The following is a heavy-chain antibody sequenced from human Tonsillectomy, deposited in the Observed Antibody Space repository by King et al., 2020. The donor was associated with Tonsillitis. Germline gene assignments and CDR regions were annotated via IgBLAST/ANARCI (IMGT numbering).Heavy chain of an antibody. V-gene: IGHV3-20*01. Sequence: DVQLVESGGGVVRPGGSLRLSCAASGFTFDEYGMSWVRQVPGKGLEWVSGINWNGGRTGYADSVKGRFTISRDNAKNSLYLQMNSLRAEDTALYHCARVAVSSGYYFPFDYWGQGTLVTVSS. CDR3: ARVAVSSGYYFPFDY. CDR1: GFTFDEYG. D-gene: IGHD3-22*01. CDR2: INWNGGRT. J-gene: IGHJ4*02.